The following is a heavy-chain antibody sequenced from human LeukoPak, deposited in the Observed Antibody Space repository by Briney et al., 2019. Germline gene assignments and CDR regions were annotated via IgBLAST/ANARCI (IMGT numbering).Heavy chain of an antibody. CDR2: IRSKAYGGTT. Sequence: GGSLRLSCTASGFTFGDYAMSWVRQAPGKGLEWVGFIRSKAYGGTTEYAASVKGRFTISRDDSKSIAYLQMNSLKTEDTAVYYCARVPITMVRGGNWEYFDYWGQGTLVTVSS. CDR3: ARVPITMVRGGNWEYFDY. CDR1: GFTFGDYA. V-gene: IGHV3-49*04. J-gene: IGHJ4*02. D-gene: IGHD3-10*01.